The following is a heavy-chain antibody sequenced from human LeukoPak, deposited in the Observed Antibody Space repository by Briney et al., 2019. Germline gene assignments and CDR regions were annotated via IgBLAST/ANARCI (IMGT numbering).Heavy chain of an antibody. Sequence: SETLSLTCTVSGGSISSYYWSWIRQPAGKGLGWIGRIYSTGSTNYNPSLKSRVTMSVDTSKNQFSLRLRSVTAADTAVYCCARQIASAGTAGFDFWGQGALVTVSS. CDR2: IYSTGST. CDR3: ARQIASAGTAGFDF. CDR1: GGSISSYY. V-gene: IGHV4-4*07. D-gene: IGHD6-13*01. J-gene: IGHJ4*02.